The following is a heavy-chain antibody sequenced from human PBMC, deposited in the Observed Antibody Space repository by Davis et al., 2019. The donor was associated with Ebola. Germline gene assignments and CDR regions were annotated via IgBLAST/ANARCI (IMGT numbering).Heavy chain of an antibody. CDR2: IYYSGST. J-gene: IGHJ4*02. D-gene: IGHD2-15*01. CDR1: GGSISSSNYY. V-gene: IGHV4-39*01. Sequence: SETLSLTCTVSGGSISSSNYYWGWIRQSPGKGLEWIGSIYYSGSTYYNPSLKSRVTISVDTSKNQFSLKLSSVTAADTAVYYCATQLLLYPLVDYWGQGTLVTVPS. CDR3: ATQLLLYPLVDY.